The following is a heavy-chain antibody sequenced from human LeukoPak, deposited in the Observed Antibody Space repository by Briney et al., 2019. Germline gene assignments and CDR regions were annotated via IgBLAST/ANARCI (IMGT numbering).Heavy chain of an antibody. CDR3: ARDESTQVGFGYDFWSGPDY. J-gene: IGHJ4*02. D-gene: IGHD3-3*01. Sequence: ASVKVSCKASGYTFTSYGISWVRQAPGQGLEWMGWISAYNGNTNYAQKLQGRGTMTTDTSTSTAYMELRSLRSDDTAVYYCARDESTQVGFGYDFWSGPDYWGQGTLVTVSS. CDR2: ISAYNGNT. V-gene: IGHV1-18*01. CDR1: GYTFTSYG.